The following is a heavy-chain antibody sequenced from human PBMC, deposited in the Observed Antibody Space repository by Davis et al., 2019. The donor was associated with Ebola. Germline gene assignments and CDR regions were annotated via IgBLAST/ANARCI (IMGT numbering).Heavy chain of an antibody. V-gene: IGHV3-23*01. CDR3: TKDCIGDWCNYYYMDV. Sequence: PGGSLRLSCAASGFTFSSYAMSWVRQAPGKGLEWVSSIGGSGVNTYYPVSVKGRLTISRDNSKNTLYLQMNSLRAEDTAVYYCTKDCIGDWCNYYYMDVWGKGTTVTVSS. D-gene: IGHD2-21*02. CDR2: IGGSGVNT. CDR1: GFTFSSYA. J-gene: IGHJ6*03.